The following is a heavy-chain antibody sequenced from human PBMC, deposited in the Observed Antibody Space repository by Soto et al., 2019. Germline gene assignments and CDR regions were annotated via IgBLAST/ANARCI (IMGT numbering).Heavy chain of an antibody. CDR3: AMLGGWSGGSSGMDV. D-gene: IGHD6-19*01. Sequence: EVQLVESGGGLVQPGGSLRLSCAASGLIFSDYHMDWVRQAPGKGLEWVGRIRRKANRYTTEYAASVKGRVTISRDDSKISLYLQMNSLKSEDTAVYYCAMLGGWSGGSSGMDVWGQGTTVTVSS. CDR2: IRRKANRYTT. CDR1: GLIFSDYH. J-gene: IGHJ6*02. V-gene: IGHV3-72*01.